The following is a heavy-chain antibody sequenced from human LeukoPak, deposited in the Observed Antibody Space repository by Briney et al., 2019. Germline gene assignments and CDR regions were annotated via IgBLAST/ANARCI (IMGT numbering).Heavy chain of an antibody. CDR1: GGSISSGGYY. D-gene: IGHD3-9*01. CDR2: IYHSGST. J-gene: IGHJ6*03. CDR3: ARDMERPHLYYDILTGGYMDV. Sequence: SQTLSLTCTVSGGSISSGGYYWSWIRQPPGKGLEWIGYIYHSGSTYYNPSLKSRVTISVDRSKNQFSLKLSSVTAADTAVYYCARDMERPHLYYDILTGGYMDVWGKGTTVTVSS. V-gene: IGHV4-30-2*01.